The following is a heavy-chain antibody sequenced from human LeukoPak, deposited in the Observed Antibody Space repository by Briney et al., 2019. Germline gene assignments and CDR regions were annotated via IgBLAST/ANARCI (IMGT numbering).Heavy chain of an antibody. V-gene: IGHV4-39*01. CDR3: ARRSYSSGWFEWFDP. Sequence: SETLSLTCTVSGGSISSSSYYWGWIRQPPGKGLEWIGSIYYSGSTQYNPSLKSRVTISVDASKNQFSLKLSSVTAADTAVYYCARRSYSSGWFEWFDPWGQGTLVTVSS. J-gene: IGHJ5*02. CDR2: IYYSGST. CDR1: GGSISSSSYY. D-gene: IGHD6-19*01.